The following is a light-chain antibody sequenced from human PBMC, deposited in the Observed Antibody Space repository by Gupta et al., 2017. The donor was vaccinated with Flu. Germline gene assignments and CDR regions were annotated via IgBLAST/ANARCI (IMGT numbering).Light chain of an antibody. CDR2: AAS. Sequence: AIRMTQSPSSFSASTGDGVTITCRASQGISSYLAWYQQKPGKAPKLLIYAASTLQSGVPSTFSGSGSGTDFTLTISRLRSEDFATYYCLQDYTYPLTFGEGTRVEIK. J-gene: IGKJ4*01. V-gene: IGKV1-8*01. CDR1: QGISSY. CDR3: LQDYTYPLT.